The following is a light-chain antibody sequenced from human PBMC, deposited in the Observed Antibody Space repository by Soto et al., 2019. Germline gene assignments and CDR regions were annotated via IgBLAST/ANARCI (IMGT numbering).Light chain of an antibody. CDR3: QQYSDGLRS. CDR1: QSVSTN. J-gene: IGKJ1*01. V-gene: IGKV3-15*01. Sequence: EIVMTQSPDTLSVSPGERATLSCRASQSVSTNLAWYQQKPGQAPRLLLYGASTRATVIPARFSGSGSGTEFTLTISSLQCEDVAVYYCQQYSDGLRSFGQGDKVEIK. CDR2: GAS.